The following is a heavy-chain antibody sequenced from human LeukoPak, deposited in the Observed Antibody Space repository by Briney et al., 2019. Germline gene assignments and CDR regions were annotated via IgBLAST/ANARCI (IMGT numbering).Heavy chain of an antibody. Sequence: SSVNVCCKASGYTLTGYHVHWVPHAPGQGRKSMRRINPNSGGTNYAQKFQGRVTMTSDTSISTAYLELRRLRSDDTAVYYCARAEGYCISTSCLFDYWGRGTLVTDSS. J-gene: IGHJ4*02. CDR2: INPNSGGT. CDR3: ARAEGYCISTSCLFDY. D-gene: IGHD2-2*01. V-gene: IGHV1-2*06. CDR1: GYTLTGYH.